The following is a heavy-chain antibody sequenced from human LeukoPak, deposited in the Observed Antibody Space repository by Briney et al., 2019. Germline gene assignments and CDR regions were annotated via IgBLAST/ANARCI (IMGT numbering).Heavy chain of an antibody. J-gene: IGHJ4*02. Sequence: SETLSLTCTVSGGSVSSGSYYWSWIRQPPGKGLEWIGYIYYSGSTSYNPSLKSRVTISVDTSKNQFSLKLSSVTAADMAVYYCARAQPVDYWGQGTLVTVSS. CDR2: IYYSGST. CDR1: GGSVSSGSYY. CDR3: ARAQPVDY. V-gene: IGHV4-61*01. D-gene: IGHD1-14*01.